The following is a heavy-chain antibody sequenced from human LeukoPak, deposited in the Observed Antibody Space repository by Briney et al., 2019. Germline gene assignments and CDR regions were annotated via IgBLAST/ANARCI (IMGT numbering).Heavy chain of an antibody. V-gene: IGHV3-7*01. Sequence: GGSLRLSCAASGFTFSNYWMSWVRQAPGEGLEWLANTKPDGSETHYVDSVKGRFTISRDNSKNTLYLQMNSLRAEDTAVYYCARGPSGYDPSYYFDYWGQGTLVTVSS. D-gene: IGHD5-12*01. J-gene: IGHJ4*02. CDR3: ARGPSGYDPSYYFDY. CDR1: GFTFSNYW. CDR2: TKPDGSET.